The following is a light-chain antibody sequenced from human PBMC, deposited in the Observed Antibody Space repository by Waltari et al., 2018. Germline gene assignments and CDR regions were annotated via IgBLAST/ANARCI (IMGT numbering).Light chain of an antibody. J-gene: IGLJ3*02. CDR1: TGAVTSGYY. CDR3: LLYVGGAQLWV. Sequence: QTVVTQEPSLTVSPGGTVTLTCASSTGAVTSGYYPYWFQQKPGQAPRPLIYSTSNKHSGTPARFAGSLLGGKAALTLSGVQPEDEAEYYCLLYVGGAQLWVFGGGTKLTVL. V-gene: IGLV7-43*01. CDR2: STS.